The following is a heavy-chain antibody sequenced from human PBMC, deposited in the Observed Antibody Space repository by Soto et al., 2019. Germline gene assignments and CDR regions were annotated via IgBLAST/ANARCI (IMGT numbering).Heavy chain of an antibody. Sequence: SQTLSLTCAISGDSVSSNSAAWNWIRQSPSRGLEWLGRTYYRSKWYNDYAVSVKSRITINPDTSKNQFSLQLNSVTPEDTAVYYCAMEGGIGGGSYYKLSGEDAFDIRGQGTMVTVSS. CDR2: TYYRSKWYN. D-gene: IGHD1-26*01. CDR1: GDSVSSNSAA. CDR3: AMEGGIGGGSYYKLSGEDAFDI. V-gene: IGHV6-1*01. J-gene: IGHJ3*02.